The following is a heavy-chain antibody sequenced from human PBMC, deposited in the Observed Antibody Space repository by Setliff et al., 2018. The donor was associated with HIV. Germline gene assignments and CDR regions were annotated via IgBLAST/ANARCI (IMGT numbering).Heavy chain of an antibody. Sequence: SETLSLTCTVSGDTITRGSYYWSWIRQPAGKGLEWIGHIYTSGKTHYSPSLKSRITISADTSKNQLSLNLSSVTAADTAVYYCARAAYSGTYLWEPATDLWGRGTLVTVSS. CDR1: GDTITRGSYY. CDR3: ARAAYSGTYLWEPATDL. CDR2: IYTSGKT. J-gene: IGHJ2*01. V-gene: IGHV4-61*09. D-gene: IGHD1-26*01.